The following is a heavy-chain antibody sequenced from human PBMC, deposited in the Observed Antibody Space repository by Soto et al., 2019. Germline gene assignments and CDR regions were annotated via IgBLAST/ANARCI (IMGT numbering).Heavy chain of an antibody. Sequence: LEILSLTCTVSGGSISSYCWSWIRQPPGKGLEWIGYIYYSGSTNYNPSLKSRVTISVDTSKNQFSLKLSSVTAADTAVYYCASLSYDSSGYYTRWGQGTLVTVSS. CDR3: ASLSYDSSGYYTR. J-gene: IGHJ4*02. D-gene: IGHD3-22*01. CDR1: GGSISSYC. CDR2: IYYSGST. V-gene: IGHV4-59*01.